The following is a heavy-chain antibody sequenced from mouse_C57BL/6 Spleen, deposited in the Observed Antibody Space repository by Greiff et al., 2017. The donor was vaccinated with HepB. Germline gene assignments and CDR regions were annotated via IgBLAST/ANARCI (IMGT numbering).Heavy chain of an antibody. D-gene: IGHD5-1*01. CDR2: IDPSDSYT. CDR3: SRKGYLAWFAY. CDR1: GYTFTRYW. V-gene: IGHV1-50*01. Sequence: VKQSCKASGYTFTRYWMQWVKQRPGQGLEWIGEIDPSDSYTNYNQKFKGKATLTVDTSSSTAYMQLSSLTSEDSAVYYCSRKGYLAWFAYWGQGTLVTVSA. J-gene: IGHJ3*01.